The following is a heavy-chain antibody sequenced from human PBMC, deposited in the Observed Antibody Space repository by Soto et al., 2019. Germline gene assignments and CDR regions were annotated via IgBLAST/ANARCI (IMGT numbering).Heavy chain of an antibody. D-gene: IGHD6-13*01. CDR3: ARDRSSSWFDY. CDR1: GFTFSSYW. Sequence: VSLRLSCAASGFTFSSYWMSWVRQAPGKGLEWVANIKQDGSEKYYVDSVKGRFTISRDNAKNSLYLQMNSLRAEDTAVYYCARDRSSSWFDYWGQGTLVTVSS. J-gene: IGHJ4*02. CDR2: IKQDGSEK. V-gene: IGHV3-7*03.